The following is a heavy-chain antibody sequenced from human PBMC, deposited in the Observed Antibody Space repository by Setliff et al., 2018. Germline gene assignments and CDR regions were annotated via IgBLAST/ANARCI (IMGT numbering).Heavy chain of an antibody. J-gene: IGHJ4*02. CDR1: GGSVTSHY. V-gene: IGHV4-59*08. CDR2: IFYSGDT. D-gene: IGHD1-1*01. Sequence: PSETLSLTCAVSGGSVTSHYWSWIRQPPGKGLEWIGFIFYSGDTNSNPSLKSRVTMSVDTSKNQFSLKLRSVTAADTAVYYCARTGTYRYFDSWGQGTLVTVSS. CDR3: ARTGTYRYFDS.